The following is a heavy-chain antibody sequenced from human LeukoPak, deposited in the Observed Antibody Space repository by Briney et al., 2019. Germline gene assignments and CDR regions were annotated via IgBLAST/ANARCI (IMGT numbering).Heavy chain of an antibody. Sequence: PGGSLRLSCAASGFTFSSYAMSWVRQAPGKGLEWVSGISGSGIRTFYADSVKGRFTISRDNSKNTLYLQMNSLRAEDTAVYYCAKDLQPKEIGVVIKFALYYYMDVWGKGTTVTVSS. D-gene: IGHD3-3*01. V-gene: IGHV3-23*01. CDR1: GFTFSSYA. CDR2: ISGSGIRT. J-gene: IGHJ6*03. CDR3: AKDLQPKEIGVVIKFALYYYMDV.